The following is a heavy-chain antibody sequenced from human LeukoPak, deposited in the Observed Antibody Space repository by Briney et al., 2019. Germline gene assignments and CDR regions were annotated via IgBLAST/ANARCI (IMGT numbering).Heavy chain of an antibody. Sequence: GGSLRLSCAASGFTFSSYSMNWVRQAPGKGLEWVSSISSSSSYIYYADSVKGRFTISRDNAKNSLYLQMNSLRAEDTAVYYCAXXXXXXXWEXXAGPYWGQGTLVTVS. D-gene: IGHD1-26*01. CDR1: GFTFSSYS. CDR3: AXXXXXXXWEXXAGPY. V-gene: IGHV3-21*01. J-gene: IGHJ4*02. CDR2: ISSSSSYI.